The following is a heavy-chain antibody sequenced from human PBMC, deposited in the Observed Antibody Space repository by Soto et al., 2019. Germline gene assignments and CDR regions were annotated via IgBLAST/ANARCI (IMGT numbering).Heavy chain of an antibody. J-gene: IGHJ4*02. Sequence: QVQLQESGPGLVKPSQTLTLTCTVSGGSISSGSFYWSWIRQHPGKGLEWIGHISDSGSSYYNPSLAIRVTISVDTSKNQFSLKLSAVTAADTAVYFCARTTFYDIFTAYYSLFDYWGQGTLVTVSS. V-gene: IGHV4-31*03. CDR1: GGSISSGSFY. D-gene: IGHD3-9*01. CDR2: ISDSGSS. CDR3: ARTTFYDIFTAYYSLFDY.